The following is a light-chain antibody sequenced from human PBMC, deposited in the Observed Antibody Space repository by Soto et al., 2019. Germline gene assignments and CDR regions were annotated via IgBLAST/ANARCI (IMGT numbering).Light chain of an antibody. V-gene: IGKV1-33*01. J-gene: IGKJ3*01. CDR3: QQYENRPYT. CDR1: QDISKF. Sequence: DIQMTQSPSSLSASIGDRFSFTFHSSQDISKFLNWYQHKPGQAPSLLIYDASKSHFGVPSRFSGSGSGTDFTFTISSLQPEDNATYYCQQYENRPYTFGPGTKVDI. CDR2: DAS.